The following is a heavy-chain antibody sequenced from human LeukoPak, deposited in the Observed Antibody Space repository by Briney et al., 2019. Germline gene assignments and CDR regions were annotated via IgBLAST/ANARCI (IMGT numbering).Heavy chain of an antibody. J-gene: IGHJ3*02. CDR1: GFTFSSYG. CDR2: ISWNSGSI. Sequence: PGGSLRLSCAASGFTFSSYGMHWVRQAPGKGLEWVSGISWNSGSIGYADSVKGRFTISRDNAKNSLYLQMNSLRAEDTALYYCAKDRGYYYDSSGYGNAFDIWGQGTMVTVSS. CDR3: AKDRGYYYDSSGYGNAFDI. D-gene: IGHD3-22*01. V-gene: IGHV3-9*01.